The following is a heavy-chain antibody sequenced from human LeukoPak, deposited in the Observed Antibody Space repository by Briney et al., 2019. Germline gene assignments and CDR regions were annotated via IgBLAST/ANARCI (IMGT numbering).Heavy chain of an antibody. CDR1: GFSFSSYW. CDR2: IYPGGSET. D-gene: IGHD5-24*01. Sequence: GESLKISCKGLGFSFSSYWNAWVRQRPGNGLEWMGIIYPGGSETRYDPSFQGQVTISADSSTSTAYLQWSSLRASDTAMYYCARVSRAGYNQNFDHRGQGTLVTVSS. J-gene: IGHJ4*02. CDR3: ARVSRAGYNQNFDH. V-gene: IGHV5-51*01.